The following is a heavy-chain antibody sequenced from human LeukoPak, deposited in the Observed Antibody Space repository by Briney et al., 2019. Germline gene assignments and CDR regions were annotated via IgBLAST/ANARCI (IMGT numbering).Heavy chain of an antibody. CDR1: GFTFSSFG. CDR2: IGYTGTDT. CDR3: ARDLTERKYYIAY. J-gene: IGHJ4*02. Sequence: PGGSLRLSCAASGFTFSSFGMHWVPQAPGEGLEGVAYIGYTGTDTYYADSVKGRFTISRDNSKNTVHLQVNSLRAADTALYSCARDLTERKYYIAYWGQGTLVTVSS. V-gene: IGHV3-30*02. D-gene: IGHD2-8*02.